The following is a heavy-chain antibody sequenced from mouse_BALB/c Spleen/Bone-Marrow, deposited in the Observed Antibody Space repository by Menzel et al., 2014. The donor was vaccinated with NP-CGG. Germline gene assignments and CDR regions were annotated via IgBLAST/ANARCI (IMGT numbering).Heavy chain of an antibody. J-gene: IGHJ1*01. CDR3: ARPNFPYYYGSSYWYFDV. CDR1: GFTFTDYY. V-gene: IGHV7-3*02. D-gene: IGHD1-1*01. Sequence: EVKLQESGGGLVQPGGSLRLSCATSGFTFTDYYMSWVRQPPGKALEWLGFIRNKANGYTTEYSASVKGRFTISRDNSQTILYLQMNTLIAEDRATYYWARPNFPYYYGSSYWYFDVWGAGTTVTVSS. CDR2: IRNKANGYTT.